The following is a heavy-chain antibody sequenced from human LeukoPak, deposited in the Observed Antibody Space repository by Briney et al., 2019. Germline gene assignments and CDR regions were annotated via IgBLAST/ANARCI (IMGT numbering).Heavy chain of an antibody. J-gene: IGHJ4*02. CDR3: ARRRVLSVARALDY. D-gene: IGHD4/OR15-4a*01. CDR1: GFTFSSFT. V-gene: IGHV3-48*04. CDR2: ISGTTDTI. Sequence: GGSLRLSCAATGFTFSSFTMNWVREAPGKGLEWVSSISGTTDTIYYADSVKGRFTISRNNANNSVSLQMNSLRPEDTAVYFCARRRVLSVARALDYWGQGTLVTVSS.